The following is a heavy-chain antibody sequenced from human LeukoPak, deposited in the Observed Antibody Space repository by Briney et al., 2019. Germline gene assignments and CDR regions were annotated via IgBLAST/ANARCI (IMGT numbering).Heavy chain of an antibody. CDR2: INHSGTT. Sequence: SETLSLTCAVYGGSFSAYYWSWIRQPPGKGLEWIGKINHSGTTNYSPSLKSRVTISVDTSKNQFSLKLSSVTAADTAVYYCASTPDSSSNYYYGMDVWGQGTTVTVSS. J-gene: IGHJ6*02. CDR3: ASTPDSSSNYYYGMDV. D-gene: IGHD6-6*01. V-gene: IGHV4-34*01. CDR1: GGSFSAYY.